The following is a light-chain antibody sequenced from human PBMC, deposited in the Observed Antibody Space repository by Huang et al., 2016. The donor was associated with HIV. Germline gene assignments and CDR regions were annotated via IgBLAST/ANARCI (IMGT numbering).Light chain of an antibody. CDR1: QTVTSNY. V-gene: IGKV3-20*01. J-gene: IGKJ1*01. Sequence: ETVLTQSPGTLSLSPGERATLSCRASQTVTSNYLAWYQQKPGQAPRLLIYGASTRANGIPDRFSGSGSGTDFTLTISRLEPEDFAVYYCQHYGNSRTFGQGTKVEIK. CDR2: GAS. CDR3: QHYGNSRT.